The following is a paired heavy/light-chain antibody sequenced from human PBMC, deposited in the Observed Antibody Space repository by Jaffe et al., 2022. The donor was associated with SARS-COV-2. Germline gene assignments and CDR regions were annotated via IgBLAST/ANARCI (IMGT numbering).Light chain of an antibody. CDR2: RDS. V-gene: IGLV3-25*03. CDR3: QSTDRSGANVL. CDR1: ALPKQY. J-gene: IGLJ2*01. Sequence: SSELTQPPSVSVSPGQTARITCSGRALPKQYAYWYQQKPGQAPVLVIYRDSERPSGIPERFSGSISGTTVTLAITGVQAEDEADYYCQSTDRSGANVLFGGGTKLTVL.
Heavy chain of an antibody. CDR2: IYWDDDK. J-gene: IGHJ4*02. CDR1: GFSVSSSGVG. D-gene: IGHD3-9*01. V-gene: IGHV2-5*02. Sequence: QITLKESGPTLVKPTQTLTLTCTFSGFSVSSSGVGVGWIRQPPGKALEWLALIYWDDDKRYSPSLKNSLSITKDSSKNQVVLTLTNVDPVDTGTYFCAHRRHDILTGYKDIGSYFDYWGQGTLVTVSS. CDR3: AHRRHDILTGYKDIGSYFDY.